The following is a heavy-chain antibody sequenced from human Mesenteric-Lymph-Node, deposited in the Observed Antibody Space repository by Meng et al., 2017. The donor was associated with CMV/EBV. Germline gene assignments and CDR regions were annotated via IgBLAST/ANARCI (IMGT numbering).Heavy chain of an antibody. Sequence: VSRDSVSIGSSYWSWVRQPPGKGLEWIGHIYYSGGTDNNPSLTSRVTILVDTSKNQFSLNLNSVTAADTAVYYCARVKGRTGYFDSWGQGTLVTVSS. J-gene: IGHJ4*02. D-gene: IGHD3-10*01. V-gene: IGHV4-61*01. CDR2: IYYSGGT. CDR3: ARVKGRTGYFDS. CDR1: RDSVSIGSSY.